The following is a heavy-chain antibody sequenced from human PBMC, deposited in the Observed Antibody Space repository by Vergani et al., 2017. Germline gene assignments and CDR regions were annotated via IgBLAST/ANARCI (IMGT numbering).Heavy chain of an antibody. Sequence: QVQLQESGPGLVKPSQTLSLTCTVSGGSISSYYWSWIRQPPGKGLEWIGYIYCSGSTNYNPSLKSRVTISVDTSKNQFSLKLSSVTAADTAVYYCARAPLGDYYGFDYWGQGTLVTVS. CDR1: GGSISSYY. CDR3: ARAPLGDYYGFDY. V-gene: IGHV4-59*01. CDR2: IYCSGST. J-gene: IGHJ4*02. D-gene: IGHD3-3*01.